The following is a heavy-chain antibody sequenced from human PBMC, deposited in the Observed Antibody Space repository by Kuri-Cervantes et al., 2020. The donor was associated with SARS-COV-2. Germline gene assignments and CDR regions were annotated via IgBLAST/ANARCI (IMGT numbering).Heavy chain of an antibody. CDR1: GYTLTELS. J-gene: IGHJ5*02. D-gene: IGHD2-2*01. V-gene: IGHV1-8*01. CDR3: AREIPAAMGTNWFDP. Sequence: ASVKVSCKVSGYTLTELSMHWVRQATGQGLEWMGWMNPNSGNTGYAQKFQGRVTMTRNTSISTAYMELSSPRSEDTAVYYCAREIPAAMGTNWFDPWGQGTLVTVSS. CDR2: MNPNSGNT.